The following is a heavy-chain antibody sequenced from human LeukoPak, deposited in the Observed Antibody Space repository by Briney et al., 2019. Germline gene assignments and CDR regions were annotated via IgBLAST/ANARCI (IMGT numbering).Heavy chain of an antibody. CDR2: IRFDGSNK. Sequence: GGSLRLSCAASGFIFSSYGMHWVRQAPGKGLEWVAFIRFDGSNKYYADSVKGRFTISRDNSKNTLYLQMNSLRAEDTAVYYCAKDRRGTVVRGPIMQTRDYYFEYWGQGTLVTASS. D-gene: IGHD3-10*01. CDR3: AKDRRGTVVRGPIMQTRDYYFEY. CDR1: GFIFSSYG. V-gene: IGHV3-30*02. J-gene: IGHJ4*02.